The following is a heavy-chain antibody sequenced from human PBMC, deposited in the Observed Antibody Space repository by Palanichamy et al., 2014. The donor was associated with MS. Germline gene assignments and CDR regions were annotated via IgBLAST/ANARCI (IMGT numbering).Heavy chain of an antibody. Sequence: QVQLVESGGGVVQPGGSLRLSCAASGFSFSSYGMHWVRQAPGKGLEWVAFIGYDGSHKKYADSVEGRFTISRDNSKRTLYLQMNSLRAEDTAVFYCAKRGGGATNNYGMDVWGQGTTVTVSS. CDR3: AKRGGGATNNYGMDV. V-gene: IGHV3-30*02. CDR1: GFSFSSYG. D-gene: IGHD4/OR15-4a*01. CDR2: IGYDGSHK. J-gene: IGHJ6*02.